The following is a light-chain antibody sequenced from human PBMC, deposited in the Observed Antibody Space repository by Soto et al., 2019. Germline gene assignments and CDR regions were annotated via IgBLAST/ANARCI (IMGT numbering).Light chain of an antibody. CDR1: SSDVGSYNR. J-gene: IGLJ3*02. CDR2: QVS. CDR3: SSYTSSSTWV. Sequence: QSALTQPPSVSGSPGQSVTISCTGTSSDVGSYNRVSWYLQPPGTAPKLMIYQVSNRPSGVPDRFSGSKSGNTASLTISGLQAEDEADYYCSSYTSSSTWVFGGWTKLTVL. V-gene: IGLV2-18*02.